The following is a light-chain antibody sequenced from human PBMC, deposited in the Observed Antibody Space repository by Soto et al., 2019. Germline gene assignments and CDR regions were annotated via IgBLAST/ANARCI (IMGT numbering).Light chain of an antibody. V-gene: IGKV3-20*01. CDR1: QSVSSSY. J-gene: IGKJ3*01. CDR2: GAS. CDR3: QQYGSSPPFT. Sequence: EIGLAQSPGTLSLSPGERATLSCRASQSVSSSYLAWYQQKPGQAPRLLIYGASSRATGIPDRFSGSGSGTDFTLTISRLEPEDFAVYYCQQYGSSPPFTFGPGTKVDTK.